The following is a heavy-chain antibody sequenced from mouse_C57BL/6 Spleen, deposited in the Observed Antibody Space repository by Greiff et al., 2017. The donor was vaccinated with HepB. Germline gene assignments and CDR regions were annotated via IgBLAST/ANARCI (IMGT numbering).Heavy chain of an antibody. J-gene: IGHJ2*01. CDR1: GYSFTDYN. CDR3: AREGSRNVYFDY. Sequence: EVKLMESGPELVKPGASVKISCKASGYSFTDYNMNWVKQSNGKSLEWIGVINPNYGTTSYNQKFKGKATLTVDQSSSTAYMQLNSLTSEDSAVYYCAREGSRNVYFDYWGQGTTLTVSS. D-gene: IGHD3-1*01. CDR2: INPNYGTT. V-gene: IGHV1-39*01.